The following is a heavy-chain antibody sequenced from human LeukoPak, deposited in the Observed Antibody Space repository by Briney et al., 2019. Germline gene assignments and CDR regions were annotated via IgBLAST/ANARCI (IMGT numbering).Heavy chain of an antibody. V-gene: IGHV3-7*01. Sequence: GGSLRLSCAASGFIFSSRWMSWVRQAPGKGLEWVANIKRDGSGEYYVDSVKGRFTISRDNAKNSLYLQMNGLRAEDTAVYYCASLLGDKTIFDYWGQGTLVTVSS. CDR3: ASLLGDKTIFDY. CDR1: GFIFSSRW. J-gene: IGHJ4*02. D-gene: IGHD1-26*01. CDR2: IKRDGSGE.